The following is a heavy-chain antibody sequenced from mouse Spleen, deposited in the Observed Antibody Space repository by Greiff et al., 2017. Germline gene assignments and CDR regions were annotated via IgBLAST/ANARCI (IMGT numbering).Heavy chain of an antibody. Sequence: QVQLKESGAELVRPGTSVKMSCKASGYTFTNYWIGWAKQRPGHGLEWIGDIYPGGGYTNYNEKFKGKATLTADKSSSTAYMQFSSLTSEDSAIYYCARSYGFDYWGQGTTLTVSS. D-gene: IGHD1-1*02. CDR2: IYPGGGYT. CDR1: GYTFTNYW. V-gene: IGHV1-63*01. J-gene: IGHJ2*01. CDR3: ARSYGFDY.